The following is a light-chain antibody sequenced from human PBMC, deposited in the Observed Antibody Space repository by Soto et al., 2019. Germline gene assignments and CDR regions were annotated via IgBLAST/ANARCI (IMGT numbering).Light chain of an antibody. CDR2: GAS. CDR1: QSVSSSY. J-gene: IGKJ3*01. Sequence: IGLTQSPCTLSLSPGERATLSCRASQSVSSSYLAWYQQKPGQAPRLLIYGASSRATGIPDRFSGSGSGTDFTLTISRLEPEDFAVYYCQQYGSSLFFGPGTKVDIK. V-gene: IGKV3-20*01. CDR3: QQYGSSLF.